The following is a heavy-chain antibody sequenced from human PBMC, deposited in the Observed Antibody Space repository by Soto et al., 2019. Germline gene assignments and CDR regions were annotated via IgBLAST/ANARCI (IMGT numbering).Heavy chain of an antibody. CDR2: ISSSSSHI. J-gene: IGHJ4*02. CDR3: ARDMYDFWSGSTDY. D-gene: IGHD3-3*01. V-gene: IGHV3-21*01. CDR1: GFTFSSYS. Sequence: EVQLVESRGGLVKPGGSLRLSCAASGFTFSSYSMNWVRQAPGKGLEWVSCISSSSSHIYYADSVKGRFTISRDNAKNSLYLQMNSLRAEDTAVYHCARDMYDFWSGSTDYWGQGTLVTVSS.